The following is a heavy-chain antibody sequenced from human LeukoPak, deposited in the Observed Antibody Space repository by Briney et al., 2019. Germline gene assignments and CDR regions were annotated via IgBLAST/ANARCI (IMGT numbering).Heavy chain of an antibody. CDR3: AILRLSTGLWWFFDL. Sequence: GASMKVSCKASGYTFNAYYLHWVRQAPGQGLEWMGWINPNSGDTKYAQKFQGRATITGDTSISTAYMELSRLRFDDTAVYYCAILRLSTGLWWFFDLWGRGTLVTVSS. J-gene: IGHJ2*01. CDR1: GYTFNAYY. CDR2: INPNSGDT. V-gene: IGHV1-2*02. D-gene: IGHD2-8*02.